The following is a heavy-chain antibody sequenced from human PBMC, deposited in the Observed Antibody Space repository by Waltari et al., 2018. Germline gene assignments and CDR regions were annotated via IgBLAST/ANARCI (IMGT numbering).Heavy chain of an antibody. CDR2: ISSSSSTI. J-gene: IGHJ1*01. V-gene: IGHV3-48*01. CDR3: ARDSNKKYFQH. CDR1: GFTFISYI. Sequence: EVQLVESGGGLVQPGGSLRLSCAASGFTFISYIMNWVRQAPGKGLEWVSYISSSSSTIYYADSVKGRFTISRDNAKNSLYLQMNSLRAEDTAVYYCARDSNKKYFQHWGQGTLVTVSS. D-gene: IGHD4-4*01.